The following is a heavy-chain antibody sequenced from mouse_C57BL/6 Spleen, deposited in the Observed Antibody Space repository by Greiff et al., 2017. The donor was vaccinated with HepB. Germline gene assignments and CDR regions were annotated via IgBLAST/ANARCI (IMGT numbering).Heavy chain of an antibody. V-gene: IGHV1-19*01. CDR3: ARTSYGSSLWYFDV. CDR1: GYTFTDYY. J-gene: IGHJ1*03. CDR2: INPYNGGT. Sequence: EVQLQQSGPVLVKPGASVKMSCKASGYTFTDYYMNWVKQSHGKSLEWIGVINPYNGGTSYNQKFKGKATLTVDKSSSTAYMELNSLTSEDSAVYYCARTSYGSSLWYFDVWGTGTTVTVSS. D-gene: IGHD1-1*01.